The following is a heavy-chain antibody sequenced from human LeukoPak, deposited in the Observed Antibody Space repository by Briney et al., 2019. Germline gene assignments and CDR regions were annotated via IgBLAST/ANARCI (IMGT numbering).Heavy chain of an antibody. Sequence: PGRSLRLSCAASGFTFSSYGMHWVRQAPGKGLEWVAVISYDGSNKYYADSVKGRFTISRDNSKNTLYLQMNSLRAEDTAVYYCAKQPVTLSSWSYYYYYMDVWGKGHGHRLL. J-gene: IGHJ6*03. D-gene: IGHD6-13*01. CDR2: ISYDGSNK. CDR3: AKQPVTLSSWSYYYYYMDV. CDR1: GFTFSSYG. V-gene: IGHV3-30*18.